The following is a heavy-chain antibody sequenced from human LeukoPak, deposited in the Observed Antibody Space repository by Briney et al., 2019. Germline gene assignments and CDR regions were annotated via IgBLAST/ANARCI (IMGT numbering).Heavy chain of an antibody. CDR3: ARDRGVTAGGYYYYYMDV. Sequence: GGSLRPSCAASGFTVSSNYMSWVRQAPGKGLEWVSVIYSGGSTYYADSVKGRFTISRDNSKNTLYLQMNSLRAEDTAVYYCARDRGVTAGGYYYYYMDVWGKGTTVTVSS. D-gene: IGHD2-21*02. CDR2: IYSGGST. CDR1: GFTVSSNY. J-gene: IGHJ6*03. V-gene: IGHV3-53*01.